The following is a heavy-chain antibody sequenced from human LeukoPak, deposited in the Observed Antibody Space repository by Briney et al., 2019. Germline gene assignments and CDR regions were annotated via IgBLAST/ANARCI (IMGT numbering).Heavy chain of an antibody. CDR1: GFTFIDYY. CDR2: INPNTGST. Sequence: WASVKVSCKASGFTFIDYYIHWVRQAPGQGLEWMGWINPNTGSTNYAQKFQGRVTMTRDTSISTSYMELTRLRSDDVAVYYCARSGGGSGRGGDNWFDPWGQGTLVTVSS. J-gene: IGHJ5*02. CDR3: ARSGGGSGRGGDNWFDP. D-gene: IGHD3-10*01. V-gene: IGHV1-2*02.